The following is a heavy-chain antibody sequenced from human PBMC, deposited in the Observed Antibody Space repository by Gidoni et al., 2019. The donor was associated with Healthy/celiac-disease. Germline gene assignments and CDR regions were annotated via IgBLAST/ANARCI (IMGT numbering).Heavy chain of an antibody. D-gene: IGHD6-19*01. V-gene: IGHV5-51*01. J-gene: IGHJ4*02. Sequence: EVQLVQSGAEVKKTGESLKISCKGSGYSFTSYWIVWVRQMPGKGLEWMGIIYPGNSETRYGPSFQGQVTIAADKSITTAYLQWSSLKASDTAMYYCARRAGRGPYYFDYWGQGTLVTVSS. CDR1: GYSFTSYW. CDR3: ARRAGRGPYYFDY. CDR2: IYPGNSET.